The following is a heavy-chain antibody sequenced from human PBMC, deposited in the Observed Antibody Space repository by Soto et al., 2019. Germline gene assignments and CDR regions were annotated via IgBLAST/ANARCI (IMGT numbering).Heavy chain of an antibody. CDR2: IYHSGTT. V-gene: IGHV4-31*03. D-gene: IGHD3-10*01. J-gene: IGHJ6*02. CDR1: GGSISSDDFF. Sequence: QVQLQESGPGLVKPSETQSLSCNVSGGSISSDDFFWSWVRQHPARGLEWIGYIYHSGTTYYNPSLQSRITISVDTSKNQFSLKLRSVTAADTAVYFCARDEDHGSGLSGGMDVWGQGTAVTVS. CDR3: ARDEDHGSGLSGGMDV.